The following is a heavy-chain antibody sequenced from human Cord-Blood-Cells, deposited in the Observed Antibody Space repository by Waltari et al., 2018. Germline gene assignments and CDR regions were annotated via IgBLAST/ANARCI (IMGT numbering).Heavy chain of an antibody. J-gene: IGHJ3*02. V-gene: IGHV1-8*01. CDR1: GYTVTSQD. CDR2: MNPNSGNT. Sequence: QVQLVQSGAEVQKPGASVKVACKASGYTVTSQDIYWSRQATGQGLEWMGWMNPNSGNTGYAQKFQGRVTMTRNTSISTAYMELSSLRSEDTAVYYCARGRWVADAFDIWGQGTMVTVSS. CDR3: ARGRWVADAFDI. D-gene: IGHD2-15*01.